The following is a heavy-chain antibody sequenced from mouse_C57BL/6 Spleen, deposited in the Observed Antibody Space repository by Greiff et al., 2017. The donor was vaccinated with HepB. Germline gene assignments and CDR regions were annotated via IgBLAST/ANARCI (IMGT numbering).Heavy chain of an antibody. CDR2: IYPSDSET. CDR1: GYTFTSYW. CDR3: ARFPRQLRLRGY. Sequence: QVQLKQPGAELVRPGSSVKLSCKASGYTFTSYWMDWVKQRPGQGLEWIGNIYPSDSETHYNQKFKDKATLTVDKSSSTAYMQLSSLTSEDSAVYYCARFPRQLRLRGYWGQGTTLTVSS. J-gene: IGHJ2*01. D-gene: IGHD3-2*02. V-gene: IGHV1-61*01.